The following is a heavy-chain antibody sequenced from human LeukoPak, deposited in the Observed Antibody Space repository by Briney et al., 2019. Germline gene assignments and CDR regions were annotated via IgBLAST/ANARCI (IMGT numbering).Heavy chain of an antibody. V-gene: IGHV1-46*01. J-gene: IGHJ6*03. CDR3: ARGPSITMIRGGQWYYYMDV. Sequence: ASVKVSCKASGYTFTRYYMHWVRQAPGQGLEWMGIINPSGGSTNYAQKFQGRVTMTRDTSTNTVYMELSSLRSEDTAVYYCARGPSITMIRGGQWYYYMDVWGKGTTVTISS. CDR1: GYTFTRYY. CDR2: INPSGGST. D-gene: IGHD3-10*01.